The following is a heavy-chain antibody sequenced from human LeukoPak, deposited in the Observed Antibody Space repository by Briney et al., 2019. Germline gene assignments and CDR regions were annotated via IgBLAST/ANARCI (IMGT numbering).Heavy chain of an antibody. Sequence: SETLSLTCAVYGGSFSGYYWSWIRQPPGKGLEWIGEINHSGSTNYNPSLKSRVTISVDTSKNQFSLKLSSVTAADTAVYYCARHRSLYCSSTSCYPGGWFDPWGQGTLVTVSS. CDR3: ARHRSLYCSSTSCYPGGWFDP. CDR1: GGSFSGYY. CDR2: INHSGST. D-gene: IGHD2-2*01. V-gene: IGHV4-34*01. J-gene: IGHJ5*02.